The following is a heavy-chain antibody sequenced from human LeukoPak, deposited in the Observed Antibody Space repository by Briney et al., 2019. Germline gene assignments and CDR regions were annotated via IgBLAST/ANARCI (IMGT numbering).Heavy chain of an antibody. Sequence: SETLSLTCTVSGYSISSVSYWGWMRQPPGKGLEWIGSFHHSGTTYYSPSLKSRVTISVDMSKNHFSLKVASVTAADTAVYYCARHATIENYWYFDLWGRGTLVTVSS. V-gene: IGHV4-38-2*02. CDR2: FHHSGTT. D-gene: IGHD4/OR15-4a*01. CDR3: ARHATIENYWYFDL. J-gene: IGHJ2*01. CDR1: GYSISSVSY.